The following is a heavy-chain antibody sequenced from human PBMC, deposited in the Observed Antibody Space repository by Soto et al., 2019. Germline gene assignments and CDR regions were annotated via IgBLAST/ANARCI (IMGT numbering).Heavy chain of an antibody. D-gene: IGHD5-12*01. CDR1: GFTFSSHW. CDR2: IKQDGSEK. Sequence: PGGSLRLSCAASGFTFSSHWMSWVRQAPGKGLEWVANIKQDGSEKYYVDSVKGRFTISRDNAKNSLYLQMNSLRAEDTAVYYCGSSTWLQLNYWGQGTMVTVSS. V-gene: IGHV3-7*01. J-gene: IGHJ4*02. CDR3: GSSTWLQLNY.